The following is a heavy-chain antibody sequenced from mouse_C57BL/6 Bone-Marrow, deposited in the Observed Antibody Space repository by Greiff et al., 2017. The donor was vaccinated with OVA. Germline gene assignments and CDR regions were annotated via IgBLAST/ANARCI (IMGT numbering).Heavy chain of an antibody. V-gene: IGHV5-9-1*02. Sequence: DVKLVESGEGLVKPGGSLKLSCAASGFTFSSYAMSWVRQTPEKRLEWVAYISSGGDYIYYADTVKGRFTLSRDNARNTLYLQMSSLKSEDTAMDYGTRGAIWLRRPFAYWGQGTLVTVSA. D-gene: IGHD2-2*01. CDR1: GFTFSSYA. CDR3: TRGAIWLRRPFAY. J-gene: IGHJ3*01. CDR2: ISSGGDYI.